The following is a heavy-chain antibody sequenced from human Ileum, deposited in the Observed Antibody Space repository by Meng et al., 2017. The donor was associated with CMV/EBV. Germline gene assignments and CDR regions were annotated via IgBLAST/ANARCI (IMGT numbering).Heavy chain of an antibody. J-gene: IGHJ5*02. D-gene: IGHD6-13*01. CDR3: AISGCRSSCARGYDP. CDR1: GGQCSDDY. Sequence: GGQCSDDYWDWIRQPTRKGMGWIGEINQDGGTNYNQYRRSRVNISLETSKNKCSLKVTSETAADTAIYYGAISGCRSSCARGYDPWGRGTLVTVSS. V-gene: IGHV4-34*01. CDR2: INQDGGT.